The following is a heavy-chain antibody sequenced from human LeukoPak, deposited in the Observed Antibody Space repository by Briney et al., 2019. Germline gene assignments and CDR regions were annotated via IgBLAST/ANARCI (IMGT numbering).Heavy chain of an antibody. Sequence: PGGSLRLSCAASGFTFSSYAMSWVRQAPGKGLEWVSAISGSGGSTYYADSVKGRFTISRDNSKNTLYLQMNNLRDEDTAVYYCAKDPPCSGGTCYGYFESWGQGTLVTVSS. V-gene: IGHV3-23*01. CDR1: GFTFSSYA. CDR3: AKDPPCSGGTCYGYFES. J-gene: IGHJ4*02. CDR2: ISGSGGST. D-gene: IGHD2-15*01.